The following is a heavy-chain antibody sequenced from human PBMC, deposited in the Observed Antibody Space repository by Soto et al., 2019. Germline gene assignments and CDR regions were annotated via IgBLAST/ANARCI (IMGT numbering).Heavy chain of an antibody. D-gene: IGHD3-10*01. J-gene: IGHJ4*02. V-gene: IGHV1-69*02. Sequence: QVQLVQSGAELKKPGSSVKVSCKASGDTFSFYTINWVRQAPGLGLEWMGRVNPIVSMSNYAQKFQGRVTMNADKSTSTAYMELRSLRSEETAFYYCASSYGSGYRAFDYWGQGALVTVSS. CDR1: GDTFSFYT. CDR3: ASSYGSGYRAFDY. CDR2: VNPIVSMS.